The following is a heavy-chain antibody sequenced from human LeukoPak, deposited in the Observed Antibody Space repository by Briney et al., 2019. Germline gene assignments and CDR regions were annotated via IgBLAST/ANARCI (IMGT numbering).Heavy chain of an antibody. CDR2: IYSSGST. D-gene: IGHD5-24*01. CDR3: ARVELATIDHFDY. V-gene: IGHV4-4*07. Sequence: SETLSLTCTVSGGSLSFSYWSWIRQPAGKGLEWTGRIYSSGSTNYNPSLKSRVTMSVDTSKNQFSLKLTSVTAADTAVYYCARVELATIDHFDYWGQGILVTVSS. J-gene: IGHJ4*02. CDR1: GGSLSFSY.